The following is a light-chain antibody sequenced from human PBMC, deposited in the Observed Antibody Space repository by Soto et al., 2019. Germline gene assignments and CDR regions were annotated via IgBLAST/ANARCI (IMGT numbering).Light chain of an antibody. CDR1: RSITNY. CDR2: ATS. CDR3: QQRYSWPVT. J-gene: IGKJ5*01. Sequence: EIVLTXSPXXXXLXXXEXXTXSXRASRSITNYVGWYQQKPGQAPRLLIYATSNRATGIPARFSGSGSGTDFTLTISSLEPEDFSVYYCQQRYSWPVTFGQGTRLEIK. V-gene: IGKV3-11*01.